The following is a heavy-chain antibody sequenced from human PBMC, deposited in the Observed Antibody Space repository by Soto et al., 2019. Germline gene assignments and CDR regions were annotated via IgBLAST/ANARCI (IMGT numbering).Heavy chain of an antibody. CDR2: TGGSGSST. J-gene: IGHJ4*02. D-gene: IGHD6-6*01. V-gene: IGHV3-23*01. CDR1: GFTFSNYA. Sequence: EVQLLESGGGLVQPGGSLRLSCAATGFTFSNYAMSWVRQAPGKGLAWVSSTGGSGSSTYYADSVKGRFTISRDNSKNTLYLQMNSLRAEDTAVYYCAKDVVGIAGRRGGFDYWDQGALVIVSS. CDR3: AKDVVGIAGRRGGFDY.